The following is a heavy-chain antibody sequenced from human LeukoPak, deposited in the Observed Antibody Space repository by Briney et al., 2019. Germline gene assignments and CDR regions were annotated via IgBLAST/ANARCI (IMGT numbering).Heavy chain of an antibody. V-gene: IGHV3-30-3*01. CDR2: ISYDGSNK. Sequence: GGSLRLSCAASGFTFSSYAMHWVRQAPGKGLEWVAVISYDGSNKYYADSVKGRFTISRDNSKNTLYLQMNSLRAEDTAVYYCARDLKLEWFGKLLFSYYYGMDVWGQGTTVTVSS. D-gene: IGHD3-10*01. J-gene: IGHJ6*02. CDR3: ARDLKLEWFGKLLFSYYYGMDV. CDR1: GFTFSSYA.